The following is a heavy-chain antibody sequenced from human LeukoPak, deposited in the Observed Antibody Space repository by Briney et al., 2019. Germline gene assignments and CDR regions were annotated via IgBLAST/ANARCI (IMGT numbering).Heavy chain of an antibody. D-gene: IGHD3-22*01. J-gene: IGHJ4*02. CDR1: GFTFSDYY. CDR2: ISSSGSTI. V-gene: IGHV3-11*01. Sequence: PGGSLRLSCAASGFTFSDYYMSWIRQAPGKGLEWVSYISSSGSTIYYADSVKGRFTISRDNAKNSLYLQMNSLRAEDTAVYYCARDCYDSSSYYFDYWGQGTLVTVPS. CDR3: ARDCYDSSSYYFDY.